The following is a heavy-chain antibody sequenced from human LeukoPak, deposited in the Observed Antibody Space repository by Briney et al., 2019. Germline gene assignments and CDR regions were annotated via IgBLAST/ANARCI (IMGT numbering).Heavy chain of an antibody. Sequence: GGSLRLSCAASGFTFSSYAMSWVRQAPGKGLEWVSFIRGSGGGSYYADSVKGRFTISRDNSKNTLYLQMNSLRADDTALYYCAKGGTKYYDILTAKGYYFDYWGQGSLVTVSS. J-gene: IGHJ4*02. D-gene: IGHD3-9*01. CDR1: GFTFSSYA. V-gene: IGHV3-23*01. CDR2: IRGSGGGS. CDR3: AKGGTKYYDILTAKGYYFDY.